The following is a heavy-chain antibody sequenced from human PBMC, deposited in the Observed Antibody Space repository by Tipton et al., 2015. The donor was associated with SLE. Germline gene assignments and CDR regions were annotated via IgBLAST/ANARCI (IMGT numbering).Heavy chain of an antibody. CDR1: GDSISSYY. V-gene: IGHV4-34*01. Sequence: TLSLTCTVSGDSISSYYWSWIRQSPGKGLEWIGEIDDSGSANYNPPLKSRVTIPEGMSKNQFSLRLTSVTAADTAVYYCASGGLTGVPGIAATVSQNYFDSWGQGTLVTVSS. CDR2: IDDSGSA. D-gene: IGHD6-13*01. J-gene: IGHJ4*02. CDR3: ASGGLTGVPGIAATVSQNYFDS.